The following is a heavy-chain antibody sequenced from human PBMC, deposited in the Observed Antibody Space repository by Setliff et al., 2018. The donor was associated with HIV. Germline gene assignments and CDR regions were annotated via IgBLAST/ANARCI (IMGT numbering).Heavy chain of an antibody. CDR2: IFSDGAT. Sequence: SETLSLTCTVSGGSISSGSYYWSWIRQPPGKGLEWIGSIFSDGATYYNPSLKSRVTISVDTSKNQFSLKLSSVIAADTAVYYCARHAAGPDGPFDYWGQGTLVTVSS. CDR1: GGSISSGSYY. D-gene: IGHD2-2*01. CDR3: ARHAAGPDGPFDY. V-gene: IGHV4-61*02. J-gene: IGHJ4*02.